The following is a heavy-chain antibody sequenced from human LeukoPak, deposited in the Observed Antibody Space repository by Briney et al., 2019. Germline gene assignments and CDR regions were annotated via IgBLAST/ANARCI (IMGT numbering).Heavy chain of an antibody. CDR1: GYTFTGYY. D-gene: IGHD2-2*01. V-gene: IGHV1-2*02. CDR3: ARADCSSTSCYGGRNWFDP. CDR2: INPNSGGT. J-gene: IGHJ5*02. Sequence: AASVKVSCKASGYTFTGYYMHWVRQAPGHGLERMGWINPNSGGTNYAQKFQGRVTMTRDTSISTAYMELSRLRSDDTAVYYCARADCSSTSCYGGRNWFDPWGQGTLVTVSS.